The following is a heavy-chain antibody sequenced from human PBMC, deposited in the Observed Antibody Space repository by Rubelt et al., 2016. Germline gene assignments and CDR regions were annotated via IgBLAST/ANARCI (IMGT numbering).Heavy chain of an antibody. CDR1: GFTFYNYA. CDR2: ITGSGGST. V-gene: IGHV3-23*04. D-gene: IGHD2/OR15-2a*01. CDR3: TTDRFYMKGFDP. Sequence: VQLVESGGGVVQPGGSLRLSCAASGFTFYNYAMTWVRQAPGKGLEWVSVITGSGGSTFYADSVKGRFTISRDNSKNTLYLQRNRLKTDDRALYYCTTDRFYMKGFDPWGQGTLVTVSS. J-gene: IGHJ5*02.